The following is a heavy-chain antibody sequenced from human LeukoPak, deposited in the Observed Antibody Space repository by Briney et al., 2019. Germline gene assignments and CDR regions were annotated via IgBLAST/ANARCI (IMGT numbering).Heavy chain of an antibody. V-gene: IGHV4-34*01. Sequence: SETLSLTCAVYGGSFSGYYWSWIRQPPGKGLEWIGETNHSGSTNYNPSLKSRVTISVDTSKNQFSLKLSSVTAADTAVYYCARLALRNQLLYFHYYGMDVWGQGTTVTVSS. D-gene: IGHD2-2*02. CDR2: TNHSGST. J-gene: IGHJ6*02. CDR3: ARLALRNQLLYFHYYGMDV. CDR1: GGSFSGYY.